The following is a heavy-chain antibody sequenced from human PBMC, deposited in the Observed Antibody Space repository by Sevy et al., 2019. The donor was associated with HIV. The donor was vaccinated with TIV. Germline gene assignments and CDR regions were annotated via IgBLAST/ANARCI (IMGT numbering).Heavy chain of an antibody. V-gene: IGHV4-61*01. J-gene: IGHJ6*02. CDR2: IYYSGST. CDR1: GGSVSSGSYY. CDR3: ARGTYYYYYGMDV. D-gene: IGHD1-1*01. Sequence: SETLSLTCTVSGGSVSSGSYYWSWIRQPPGKGLEWIGYIYYSGSTNYHPSLKSRVTISVDTSKNQFSLKLSSVTAADTAVYYCARGTYYYYYGMDVWGQGTTVTVSS.